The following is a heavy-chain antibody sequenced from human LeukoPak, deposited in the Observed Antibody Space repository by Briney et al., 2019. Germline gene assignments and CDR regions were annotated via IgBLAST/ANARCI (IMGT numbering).Heavy chain of an antibody. V-gene: IGHV3-30-3*01. D-gene: IGHD3-10*01. CDR3: AKDFGDADFSSPPDY. Sequence: GRSLRLSCAASGFTFSSYAMHWVRQAPGKGLEWVAVISYDGSNKYYADSVKGRFTISRDNSKNTLYLQMNGLRAEDTAVYYCAKDFGDADFSSPPDYWGQGTLVTVSS. CDR2: ISYDGSNK. CDR1: GFTFSSYA. J-gene: IGHJ4*02.